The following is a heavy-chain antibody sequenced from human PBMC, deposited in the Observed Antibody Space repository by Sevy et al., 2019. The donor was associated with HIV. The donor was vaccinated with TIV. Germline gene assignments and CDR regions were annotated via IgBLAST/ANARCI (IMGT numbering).Heavy chain of an antibody. V-gene: IGHV3-7*01. J-gene: IGHJ4*01. Sequence: GGSLRLSCAASGFSFSIYWMSWVRQAPGKGLEWVATMKQDGSEEDYVDSVKGRFTNSRDNAKNSLFLQMNSLSAEDTGVYYCVREGLGGYSYSLDYWGHGTLVTVSS. D-gene: IGHD5-18*01. CDR2: MKQDGSEE. CDR1: GFSFSIYW. CDR3: VREGLGGYSYSLDY.